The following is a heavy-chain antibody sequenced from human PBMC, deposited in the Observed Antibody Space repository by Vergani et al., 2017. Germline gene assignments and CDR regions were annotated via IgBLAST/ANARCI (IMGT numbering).Heavy chain of an antibody. V-gene: IGHV3-49*04. D-gene: IGHD1-26*01. CDR3: TITGGATDY. J-gene: IGHJ4*02. CDR1: GFTFGDYA. Sequence: EVQLVESGGGLVQPGRSLRLSCTASGFTFGDYAMSWVRQAPGKGLEWVGFIRSKAYGGTTEYAASVKGRFTISRDDSKSIAYLQMSSLKTEDTAVYYCTITGGATDYGGQGTLVTVSS. CDR2: IRSKAYGGTT.